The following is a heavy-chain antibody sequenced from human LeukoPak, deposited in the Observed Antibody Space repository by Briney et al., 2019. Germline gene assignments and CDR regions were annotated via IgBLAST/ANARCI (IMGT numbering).Heavy chain of an antibody. CDR1: GFTFSSYA. Sequence: GGSLRLSCAASGFTFSSYAMSWVRQAPGKGLEWVSGISGSGDSTPYADSVKGRFTISRDNSKNTLYLQMNSLRAEDTAIYYCARGGMGAYYYYGLDVWGQGTTVTVSS. CDR2: ISGSGDST. D-gene: IGHD3-16*01. J-gene: IGHJ6*02. CDR3: ARGGMGAYYYYGLDV. V-gene: IGHV3-23*01.